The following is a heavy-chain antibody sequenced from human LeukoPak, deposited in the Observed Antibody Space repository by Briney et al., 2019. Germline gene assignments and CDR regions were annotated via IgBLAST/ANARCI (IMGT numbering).Heavy chain of an antibody. CDR1: GGSNSSYY. V-gene: IGHV4-59*12. CDR3: ARPTYDSSGYHDY. CDR2: IYYSGST. Sequence: SETLSLTCTVSGGSNSSYYWSWIRQPPGKGLEWIGYIYYSGSTYYNPSLKSRVTISVDRSKNQFSLKLSSVTAADTAVYYCARPTYDSSGYHDYWGQGTLVTVSS. D-gene: IGHD3-22*01. J-gene: IGHJ4*02.